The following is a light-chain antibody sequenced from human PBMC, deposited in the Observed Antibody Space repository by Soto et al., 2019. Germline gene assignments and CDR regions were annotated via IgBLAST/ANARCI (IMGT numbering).Light chain of an antibody. V-gene: IGLV2-11*01. J-gene: IGLJ1*01. CDR1: SSDVGGYNY. CDR3: NSYAGSYTLYV. CDR2: DVT. Sequence: QSVLTQPRSVSGSPGQSVAISCAGTSSDVGGYNYVSWYQQHPGKAPKLMIYDVTKRPPGVPDRFSGSKSGNTASLTISGLQAKDEADYYCNSYAGSYTLYVFGTGTKVTVL.